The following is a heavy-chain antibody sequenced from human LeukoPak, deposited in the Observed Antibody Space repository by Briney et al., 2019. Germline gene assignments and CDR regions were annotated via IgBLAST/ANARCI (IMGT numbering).Heavy chain of an antibody. CDR3: ARFSWGFLGDYYNGRAV. CDR2: ISAYNGNT. D-gene: IGHD3-3*01. Sequence: ASVKVSCKASGYTFTSYGISWVRQAPGQGLEWMGWISAYNGNTNYAQKLQGRVTMTTDTSTSTAYMELRSLRSDDTAVYYCARFSWGFLGDYYNGRAVGAKGPTVPVP. V-gene: IGHV1-18*01. CDR1: GYTFTSYG. J-gene: IGHJ6*04.